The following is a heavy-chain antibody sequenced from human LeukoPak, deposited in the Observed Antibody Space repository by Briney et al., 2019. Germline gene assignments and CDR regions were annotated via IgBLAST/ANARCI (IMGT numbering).Heavy chain of an antibody. CDR3: ARDTGIAVAGSNY. CDR1: GFTVSSNY. J-gene: IGHJ4*02. V-gene: IGHV3-53*01. CDR2: IYSGGST. D-gene: IGHD6-19*01. Sequence: PGGSLRLSCAASGFTVSSNYMSWVRQAPGKGLECVSAIYSGGSTYYADSVKGRFTISRDNSKNTLYLQMNSLRAEDTAVYYCARDTGIAVAGSNYWGQGTLVTVSS.